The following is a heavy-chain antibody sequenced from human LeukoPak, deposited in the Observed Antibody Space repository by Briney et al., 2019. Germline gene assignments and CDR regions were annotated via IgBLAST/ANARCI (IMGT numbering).Heavy chain of an antibody. Sequence: PSETLCLTCAVYGGSFSGYYWSWIRQPPGKGLGWIGEINHSGSTNYNPSLKSRVTISVDTSKNQFSLKLSSVTAADTAVYYCAREGAYSSSSLDYWGQGTLVTVSS. CDR3: AREGAYSSSSLDY. CDR1: GGSFSGYY. J-gene: IGHJ4*02. D-gene: IGHD6-6*01. V-gene: IGHV4-34*01. CDR2: INHSGST.